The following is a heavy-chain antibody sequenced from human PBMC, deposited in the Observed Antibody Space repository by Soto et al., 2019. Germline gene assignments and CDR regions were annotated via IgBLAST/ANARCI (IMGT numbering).Heavy chain of an antibody. D-gene: IGHD3-9*01. CDR2: VYDNGRP. CDR3: ARGGGSSPPRY. CDR1: GGSISVYY. J-gene: IGHJ4*02. Sequence: SETLSLTCTISGGSISVYYWSWIRQSPRQGLEWIGYVYDNGRPYYSPSLKSRVTISADTSKNQISLKLTYATAAATPFNYCARGGGSSPPRYWGRGTLVTVSS. V-gene: IGHV4-59*01.